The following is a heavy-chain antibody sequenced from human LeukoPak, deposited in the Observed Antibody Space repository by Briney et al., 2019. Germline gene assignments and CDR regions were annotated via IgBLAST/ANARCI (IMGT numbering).Heavy chain of an antibody. Sequence: KAGGSLRLSCAASGFTFSGYAMNWVRQAPGKGLEWVSSINGGGNTFYADSVKGRFTISRDNAKNSLYLQMNNLRVEDTAMYYCAGGTGFIIKDWGQGTLVTVSS. J-gene: IGHJ4*02. CDR1: GFTFSGYA. D-gene: IGHD3-9*01. CDR3: AGGTGFIIKD. CDR2: INGGGNT. V-gene: IGHV3-21*04.